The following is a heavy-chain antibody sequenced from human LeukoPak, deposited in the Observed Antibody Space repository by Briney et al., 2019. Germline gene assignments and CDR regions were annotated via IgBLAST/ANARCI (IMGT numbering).Heavy chain of an antibody. Sequence: GGSLRLSCAASRFTFNNYWMTWVRRAPGKGLEWVANIREDGGEKYYVDSVKGRFTISRDNAKNSLFLQMNSLRAEDTAVYYCARVLRYCSGGNCYSGGLGYMDVWGKGTTVTISS. V-gene: IGHV3-7*03. J-gene: IGHJ6*03. CDR1: RFTFNNYW. CDR2: IREDGGEK. CDR3: ARVLRYCSGGNCYSGGLGYMDV. D-gene: IGHD2-15*01.